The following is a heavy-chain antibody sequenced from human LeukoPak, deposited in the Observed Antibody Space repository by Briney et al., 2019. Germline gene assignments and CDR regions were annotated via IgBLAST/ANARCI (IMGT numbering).Heavy chain of an antibody. CDR3: ARDVDIVATITLDY. CDR2: ISYDGSNK. D-gene: IGHD5-12*01. V-gene: IGHV3-30-3*01. CDR1: GFTFSSYA. J-gene: IGHJ4*02. Sequence: PGRSLRLSCAASGFTFSSYAMHWVRQAPGKGLEWVAVISYDGSNKYYPDSLQGRFTISRDNSKNTMYLHMNSLSAEATAVYSCARDVDIVATITLDYRGQGTLVTVSS.